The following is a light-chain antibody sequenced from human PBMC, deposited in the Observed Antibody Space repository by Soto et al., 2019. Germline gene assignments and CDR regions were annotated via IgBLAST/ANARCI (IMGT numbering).Light chain of an antibody. V-gene: IGLV2-14*01. CDR3: SSCTTSDTLV. J-gene: IGLJ2*01. CDR1: SSDIGGYKY. CDR2: EVS. Sequence: QSALTQPASVSGSPGQSITISCTGSSSDIGGYKYVSWYQHFPGKAPKLIIYEVSSRPSGVSYRFSGSKSGNTASLTISGLQAEDESNYYCSSCTTSDTLVFGGGTKLTVL.